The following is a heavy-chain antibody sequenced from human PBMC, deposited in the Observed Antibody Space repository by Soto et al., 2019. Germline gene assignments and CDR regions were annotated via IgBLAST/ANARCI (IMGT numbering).Heavy chain of an antibody. D-gene: IGHD4-17*01. J-gene: IGHJ4*02. CDR2: ISSSSSYI. CDR3: ARDRSTTTVTPYYFDY. Sequence: EVQLVESGGGLVKPGGSLRLSCAASGFTFSSYNMNWVRQAPGKGLECVSSISSSSSYIYYADSVKGRFTISRDNAKNSLYLQMNRLRAEDTAVYYCARDRSTTTVTPYYFDYWGQGTLVTVSS. CDR1: GFTFSSYN. V-gene: IGHV3-21*01.